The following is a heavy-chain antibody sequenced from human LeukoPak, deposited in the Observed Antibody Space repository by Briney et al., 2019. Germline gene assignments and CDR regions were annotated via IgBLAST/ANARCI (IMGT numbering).Heavy chain of an antibody. Sequence: GASVKVSCKASGYTFTSYDTNWVRQATGQGLEWMGWMNPNSGNTGYAQKFQGRVTMTRNTSISTAYMELSSLRSEDTAVYYCARGLRYDFWSGYLNYYYYGMDVWGQGTTVTVSS. D-gene: IGHD3-3*01. CDR1: GYTFTSYD. CDR3: ARGLRYDFWSGYLNYYYYGMDV. J-gene: IGHJ6*02. CDR2: MNPNSGNT. V-gene: IGHV1-8*01.